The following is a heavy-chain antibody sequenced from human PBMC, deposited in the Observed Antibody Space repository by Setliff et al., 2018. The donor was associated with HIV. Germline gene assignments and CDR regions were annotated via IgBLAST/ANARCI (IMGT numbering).Heavy chain of an antibody. D-gene: IGHD3-10*01. CDR2: INRNGNT. J-gene: IGHJ3*02. CDR1: GGSFSGHY. V-gene: IGHV4-34*01. Sequence: KPSETLSLTCAVYGGSFSGHYWSWIRQPPGKGLEWIGEINRNGNTNYNPSLKSRVTISVDTSKNQFSLKLSSVTAADTGLYFCARAPNRIGNMVRGVSRAYDIWGQGTMVTVSS. CDR3: ARAPNRIGNMVRGVSRAYDI.